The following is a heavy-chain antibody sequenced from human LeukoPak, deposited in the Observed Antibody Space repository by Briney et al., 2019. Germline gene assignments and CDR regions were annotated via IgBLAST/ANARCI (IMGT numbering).Heavy chain of an antibody. CDR3: AKGITGTKNS. CDR1: GFISSDYA. J-gene: IGHJ4*02. V-gene: IGHV3-23*01. CDR2: ISGSGGNT. D-gene: IGHD1-7*01. Sequence: PGGSLRLSCAASGFISSDYAMSWVRQTPGKGLEWVSAISGSGGNTYYADSVKGRFTISRDNSKNTLYLQMNSLRADDTAVYYCAKGITGTKNSWGQGTLVTVSS.